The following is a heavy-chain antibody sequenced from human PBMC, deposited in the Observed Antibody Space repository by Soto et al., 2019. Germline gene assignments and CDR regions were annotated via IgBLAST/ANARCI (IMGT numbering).Heavy chain of an antibody. CDR3: ASTQYGGNSSGAFDI. D-gene: IGHD2-21*02. CDR2: INHSGST. J-gene: IGHJ3*02. V-gene: IGHV4-34*01. CDR1: GGSFSGYY. Sequence: SETLSLTCAVYGGSFSGYYWGWIRQPPGKGLKWIGEINHSGSTNYNPSLKSRVTISVDTSKNQFSLKLSSVTAADMAVYYCASTQYGGNSSGAFDIWGQGTMVT.